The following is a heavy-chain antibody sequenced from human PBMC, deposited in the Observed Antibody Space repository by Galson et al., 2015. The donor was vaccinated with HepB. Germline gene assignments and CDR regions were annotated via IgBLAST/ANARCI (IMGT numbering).Heavy chain of an antibody. D-gene: IGHD2-2*01. J-gene: IGHJ3*02. Sequence: LSLTCAVYGGSFSRYYWSWIRQPPGKGLEWIGAINHSGSTTYNPSLKSRVTMSVDTSKNQFSVKLSSVTAADTAVYYCARSSDCSRTTCNDACEIGGQGTVVTVSS. CDR2: INHSGST. V-gene: IGHV4-34*01. CDR1: GGSFSRYY. CDR3: ARSSDCSRTTCNDACEI.